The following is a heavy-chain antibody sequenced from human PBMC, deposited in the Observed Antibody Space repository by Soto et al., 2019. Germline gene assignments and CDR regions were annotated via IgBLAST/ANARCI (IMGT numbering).Heavy chain of an antibody. V-gene: IGHV3-73*01. CDR1: GFTFSGSA. CDR2: IRSKANSYAT. Sequence: SCSASGFTFSGSAMHWVRQASGKVLDLVGRIRSKANSYATAYAASVKGRFTISRDDSKNTAYLQMNSLKTEDTAVYYCTGSTLKFMVVTAIYYGMDVWGQGTTVTVSS. CDR3: TGSTLKFMVVTAIYYGMDV. J-gene: IGHJ6*01. D-gene: IGHD2-21*02.